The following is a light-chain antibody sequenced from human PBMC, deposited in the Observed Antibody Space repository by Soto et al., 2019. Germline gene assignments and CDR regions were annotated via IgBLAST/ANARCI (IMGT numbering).Light chain of an antibody. CDR2: DAS. CDR1: QSVSSY. V-gene: IGKV3-11*01. CDR3: QQYGSSTET. J-gene: IGKJ1*01. Sequence: EIVFTQSPATLSLSPGERATLSCRASQSVSSYLAWYQHKPGQAPRLLIYDASNRATGIPARFSGSGSGTDFTLTISRLEPEDFAVYYCQQYGSSTETFGQGTKVDIK.